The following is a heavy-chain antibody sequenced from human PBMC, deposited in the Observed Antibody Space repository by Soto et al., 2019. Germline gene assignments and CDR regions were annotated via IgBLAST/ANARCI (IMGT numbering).Heavy chain of an antibody. CDR3: ASPTVTPHYGMDV. Sequence: QVQLVEYGGGLAKPGGSLRLSCAASGFTFSDYYMSWIRQAPGKGLEWVSDISSSGSTIYYADSVKGRFTISRDNAKNSLYLQMNSLRAEDTAVYYCASPTVTPHYGMDVWGQGTTVTVSS. V-gene: IGHV3-11*01. D-gene: IGHD4-17*01. CDR2: ISSSGSTI. J-gene: IGHJ6*02. CDR1: GFTFSDYY.